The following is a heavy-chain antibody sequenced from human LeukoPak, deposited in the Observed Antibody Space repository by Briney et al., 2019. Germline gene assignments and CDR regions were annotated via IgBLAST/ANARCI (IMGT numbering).Heavy chain of an antibody. V-gene: IGHV1-46*01. D-gene: IGHD3-16*01. J-gene: IGHJ5*02. CDR3: AREGGDLGYFDP. CDR2: ISPRDGNT. CDR1: GYTFTSHY. Sequence: ASVKVSCKASGYTFTSHYMHWVRQAPGQGLEWMGIISPRDGNTNYVPKFQGRVTMTRDTSTSTFYMELSSLRPEDTAVYYCAREGGDLGYFDPWGQGTLVTVSS.